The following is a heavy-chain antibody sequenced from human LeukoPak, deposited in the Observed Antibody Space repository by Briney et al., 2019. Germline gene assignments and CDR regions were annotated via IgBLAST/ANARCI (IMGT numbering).Heavy chain of an antibody. CDR3: ARSLKWYCSGGSCYSAPSTSDFNWFDP. J-gene: IGHJ5*02. Sequence: GGSLRLSCAASEFAFSSYSMSWFRQAPGKGLQWVSSISSSGDFISYADSVKGRFTISRDNARNSLYLQMNSLRAEDTAMYYCARSLKWYCSGGSCYSAPSTSDFNWFDPWGQGTLVTVSS. V-gene: IGHV3-21*01. CDR2: ISSSGDFI. D-gene: IGHD2-15*01. CDR1: EFAFSSYS.